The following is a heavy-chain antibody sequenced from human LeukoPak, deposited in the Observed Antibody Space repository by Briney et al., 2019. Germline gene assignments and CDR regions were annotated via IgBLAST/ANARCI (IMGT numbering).Heavy chain of an antibody. V-gene: IGHV4-39*07. CDR2: IYYSGST. CDR3: ASLPLPKQWLVSLDY. CDR1: GGSISGSSYY. Sequence: SETLSLTCTVSGGSISGSSYYWGWIRQPPGKGLEWIGSIYYSGSTYYNPSLKSRVTISVDTSKNQFSLKLSSVTAADTAVYYCASLPLPKQWLVSLDYWGQGTLVTVSS. J-gene: IGHJ4*02. D-gene: IGHD6-19*01.